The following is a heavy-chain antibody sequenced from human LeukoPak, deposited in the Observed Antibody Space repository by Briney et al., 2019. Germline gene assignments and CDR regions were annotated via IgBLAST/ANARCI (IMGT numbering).Heavy chain of an antibody. Sequence: ASVKVSCKASGYTFTSYDINWVRQATGQGLEWMGWMNPNSGNTGYAQKFQGRVTMTRNTSISTAYMELSSLRSEDTAVYYCARWAAVAGTGISWGQGTLVTVSS. CDR1: GYTFTSYD. V-gene: IGHV1-8*01. CDR3: ARWAAVAGTGIS. CDR2: MNPNSGNT. J-gene: IGHJ4*02. D-gene: IGHD6-19*01.